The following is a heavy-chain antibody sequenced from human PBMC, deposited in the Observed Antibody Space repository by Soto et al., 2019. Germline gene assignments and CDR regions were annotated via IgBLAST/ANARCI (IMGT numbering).Heavy chain of an antibody. CDR1: GGTFSSYA. CDR2: IIPIFGTA. Sequence: QVQLVQSGAEVKKPGSSVKVSCKASGGTFSSYAISWVRQAPGQGLEWMGGIIPIFGTANYAQKFQGRVTITADESTSTAYMELSSLRSEDTAVYYCANYYDSSGPPAWVWFAPWGQGTLVTVSS. J-gene: IGHJ5*02. V-gene: IGHV1-69*01. CDR3: ANYYDSSGPPAWVWFAP. D-gene: IGHD3-22*01.